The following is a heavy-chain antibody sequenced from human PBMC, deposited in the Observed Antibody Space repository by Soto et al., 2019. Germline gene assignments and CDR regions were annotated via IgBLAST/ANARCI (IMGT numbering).Heavy chain of an antibody. J-gene: IGHJ6*02. CDR1: GGSVSSGSYY. Sequence: SETLSLTCTVSGGSVSSGSYYWSWIRQPPGKGLEWIGYIYYSGSTNYNPSLKSRVTISVDTSKNQFSLKLSSVTAADTAVYYCARDPDCSSTSCSYYYYGMDVWGQGTTVTVSS. CDR3: ARDPDCSSTSCSYYYYGMDV. CDR2: IYYSGST. D-gene: IGHD2-2*01. V-gene: IGHV4-61*01.